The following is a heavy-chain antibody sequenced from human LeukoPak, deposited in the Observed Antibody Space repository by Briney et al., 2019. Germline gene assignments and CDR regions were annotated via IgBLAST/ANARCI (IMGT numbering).Heavy chain of an antibody. V-gene: IGHV4-59*01. CDR3: ARVITYYDSSGYYSYYHYYYYMDV. Sequence: KPSETLSLTCTVSGGSISSYYWSWIRQPPGKGLEWIGYIYYSGSTNYNPSLKSRVTISVDTSKNQFSLKLSSVTAADTAVYYCARVITYYDSSGYYSYYHYYYYMDVWGKGTTVTVSS. CDR2: IYYSGST. D-gene: IGHD3-22*01. J-gene: IGHJ6*03. CDR1: GGSISSYY.